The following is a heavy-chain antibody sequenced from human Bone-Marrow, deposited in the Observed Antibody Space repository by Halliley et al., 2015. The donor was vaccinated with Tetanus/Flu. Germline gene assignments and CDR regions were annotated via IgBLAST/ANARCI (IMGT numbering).Heavy chain of an antibody. J-gene: IGHJ2*01. CDR2: INSGGT. V-gene: IGHV4-59*01. D-gene: IGHD1-26*01. Sequence: TLSLTCSLSGVSISGYYWHWIRQPPGKGLEWIGYINSGGTKYSPSLRSRVTISVDTSKNQFSLKLTSVTAADTAFYYCARDDTTKYTGTYDGFDLWGRGPLVTVSS. CDR1: GVSISGYY. CDR3: ARDDTTKYTGTYDGFDL.